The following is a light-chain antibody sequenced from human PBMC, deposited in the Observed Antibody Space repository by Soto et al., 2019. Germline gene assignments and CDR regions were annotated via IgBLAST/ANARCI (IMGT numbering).Light chain of an antibody. Sequence: DIQMTQSPSSVSASVEDRVTISCLASQGISRSLAWYQQKPGKAPKLLIYEASNLESGVPSRFSGSGSGTEFTLTIGGLQPDDFATYYCQQFNSYPITFGQGTRLEI. CDR3: QQFNSYPIT. CDR2: EAS. J-gene: IGKJ5*01. CDR1: QGISRS. V-gene: IGKV1D-16*01.